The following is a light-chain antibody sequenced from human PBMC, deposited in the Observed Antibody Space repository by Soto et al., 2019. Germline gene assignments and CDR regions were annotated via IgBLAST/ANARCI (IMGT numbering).Light chain of an antibody. J-gene: IGLJ1*01. CDR2: RNN. Sequence: QSVLTQPPSASGTPGQRVTISCSGSSSNIGSNYVYWYQQLPGTAPKLLIYRNNQRPSGVPDRFSGSKSGTSASLAISGLRSEDEADYYCAAWDDSLSAFYVFGTGNKLTVL. CDR1: SSNIGSNY. CDR3: AAWDDSLSAFYV. V-gene: IGLV1-47*01.